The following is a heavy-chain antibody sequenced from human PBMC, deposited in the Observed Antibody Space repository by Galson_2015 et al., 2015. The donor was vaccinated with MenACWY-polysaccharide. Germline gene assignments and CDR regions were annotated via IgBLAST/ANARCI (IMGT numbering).Heavy chain of an antibody. Sequence: SLKLSCEASEFTFRSYDIHWVRQAPGKGLEWVAVISYDASNKYYADTVKVSFTMSRDNSEGTVYLQMNTLTAEDTTVYYCERAYCSIITCFGMDVWGQGTMVTVSS. J-gene: IGHJ6*02. CDR3: ERAYCSIITCFGMDV. D-gene: IGHD2-2*01. CDR2: ISYDASNK. CDR1: EFTFRSYD. V-gene: IGHV3-30-3*01.